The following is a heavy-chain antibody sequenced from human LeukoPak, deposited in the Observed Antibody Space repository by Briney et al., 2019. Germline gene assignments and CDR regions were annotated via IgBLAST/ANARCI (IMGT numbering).Heavy chain of an antibody. Sequence: ASVTVSCKASGYTFTSYYMHWVRQAPGQGLEWMGIINPSGGSTGYAQTFQGRVTMTRDTSTSTVYMELSSLRSEDTAVYYCVRSARDCSGGSCYSDYWGQGTLVTVSS. V-gene: IGHV1-46*01. D-gene: IGHD2-15*01. CDR2: INPSGGST. J-gene: IGHJ4*02. CDR1: GYTFTSYY. CDR3: VRSARDCSGGSCYSDY.